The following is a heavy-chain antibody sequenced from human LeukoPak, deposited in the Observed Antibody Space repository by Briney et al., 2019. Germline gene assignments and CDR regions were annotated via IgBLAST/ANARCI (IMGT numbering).Heavy chain of an antibody. Sequence: PGGSLRLSCAASGFTFSSYSMNWVRQAPGKGLEWVSYISSSSSTIYYADSVKGRFTISRDNAKNSLYLQMNSLGAEDTAVYYCARGVYSNYFDYWGQGTLVTVSS. D-gene: IGHD4-11*01. CDR2: ISSSSSTI. V-gene: IGHV3-48*01. CDR3: ARGVYSNYFDY. J-gene: IGHJ4*02. CDR1: GFTFSSYS.